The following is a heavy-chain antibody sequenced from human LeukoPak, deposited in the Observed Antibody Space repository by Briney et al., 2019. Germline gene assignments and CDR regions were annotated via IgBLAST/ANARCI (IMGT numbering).Heavy chain of an antibody. V-gene: IGHV4-34*01. CDR1: GGSFSGYY. CDR3: ARGSQGGSYRFKPAAFDI. CDR2: INHSGST. Sequence: SETLSLTCAVYGGSFSGYYWSWIRQPPGKGLEWIGEINHSGSTNYNPSLKSRVTISVDTSKNQFSLKLSSVTAADTAVYYCARGSQGGSYRFKPAAFDIWGQGTMVTVSS. J-gene: IGHJ3*02. D-gene: IGHD1-26*01.